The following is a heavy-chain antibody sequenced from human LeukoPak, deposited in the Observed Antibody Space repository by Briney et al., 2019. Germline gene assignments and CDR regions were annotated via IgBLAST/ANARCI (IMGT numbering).Heavy chain of an antibody. D-gene: IGHD3-10*01. CDR2: IYSDGRT. J-gene: IGHJ3*02. CDR1: GFTVSTNY. V-gene: IGHV3-53*01. Sequence: GGSLRLSCAASGFTVSTNYMSWVSQAPGKWMEWVSVIYSDGRTYYADSVKGRFTISRDNSKNTLYLQMNSLRAEDTAVYYCARDSGRFDVFDIWGQGTMVTVSS. CDR3: ARDSGRFDVFDI.